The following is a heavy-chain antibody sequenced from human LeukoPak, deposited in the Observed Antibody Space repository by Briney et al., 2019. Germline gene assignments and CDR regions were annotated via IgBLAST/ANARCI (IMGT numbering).Heavy chain of an antibody. CDR2: VYHSGNT. D-gene: IGHD3-10*01. V-gene: IGHV4-38-2*02. CDR1: GYSLNSGYY. J-gene: IGHJ4*02. CDR3: ASIRYYYDSGRLAD. Sequence: SETLSLTCTVSGYSLNSGYYWGWIRQPPGKGLEWIGTVYHSGNTYYNASLQSRVTLSLDTSNNQFSLKLSSVTAADTAVYYCASIRYYYDSGRLADWGQGTLVIVSS.